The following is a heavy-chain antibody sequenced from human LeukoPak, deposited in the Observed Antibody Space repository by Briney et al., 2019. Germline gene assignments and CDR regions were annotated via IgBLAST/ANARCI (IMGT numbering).Heavy chain of an antibody. D-gene: IGHD2-2*02. CDR2: IWYDGSNK. V-gene: IGHV3-33*01. J-gene: IGHJ6*02. Sequence: GRSLRLSCAASGFTFSSYGMHWVRQAPGKGLEWVAVIWYDGSNKYYADSVKGRFTISRDNSKNTLYLQTNSLRAEDTAVYYCAREGGGIVVVPAARPLTDYYYYGMDVWGQGTTVTVSS. CDR1: GFTFSSYG. CDR3: AREGGGIVVVPAARPLTDYYYYGMDV.